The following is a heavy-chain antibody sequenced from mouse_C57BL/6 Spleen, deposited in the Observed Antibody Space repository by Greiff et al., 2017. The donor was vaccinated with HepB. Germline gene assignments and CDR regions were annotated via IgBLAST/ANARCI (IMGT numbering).Heavy chain of an antibody. V-gene: IGHV3-6*01. CDR2: ISYDGSN. J-gene: IGHJ2*01. CDR1: GYSITSGYY. Sequence: EVQLQQSGPGLVKPSQSLSLTCSVTGYSITSGYYWNWIRQFPGNKLEWMGYISYDGSNNYNPSLKNRISITRDTSKNQFFLKLNSVTTEDTATYYCAREAHYYGSSYFDYWGQGTTLTVSS. CDR3: AREAHYYGSSYFDY. D-gene: IGHD1-1*01.